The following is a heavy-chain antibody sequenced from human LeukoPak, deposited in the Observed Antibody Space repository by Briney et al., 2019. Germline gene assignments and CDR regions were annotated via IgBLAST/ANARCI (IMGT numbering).Heavy chain of an antibody. D-gene: IGHD4-11*01. CDR2: IIPIFGTA. CDR3: ARTQSNYAYYYYMDV. J-gene: IGHJ6*03. V-gene: IGHV1-69*05. Sequence: GSSVKVSCKASGGTFSSYAISWVRQAPGQGLEWMGGIIPIFGTANYAQKFQGRVTITTDESTSTAYMELSGLRSEDTAVYYCARTQSNYAYYYYMDVWGKGTTVTVSS. CDR1: GGTFSSYA.